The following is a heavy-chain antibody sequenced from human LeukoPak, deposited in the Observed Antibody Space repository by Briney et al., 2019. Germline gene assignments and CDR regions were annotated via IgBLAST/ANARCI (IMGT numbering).Heavy chain of an antibody. J-gene: IGHJ3*01. CDR2: IYYSGST. Sequence: PSETLSLTCTVSGGSISSSSYYWGWIRQPPGKGLEWIGSIYYSGSTYYNPSLKSRVTISVDTSKNQFSLKLSSVTAADTAVYYCARVKRGSDAFDVWGQGAVVIVSS. CDR3: ARVKRGSDAFDV. CDR1: GGSISSSSYY. V-gene: IGHV4-39*01.